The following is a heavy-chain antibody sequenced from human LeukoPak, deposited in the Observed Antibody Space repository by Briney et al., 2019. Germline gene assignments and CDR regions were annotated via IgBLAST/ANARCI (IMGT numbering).Heavy chain of an antibody. CDR3: ARDMAVIGYYDFWSGPAEYFQH. J-gene: IGHJ1*01. D-gene: IGHD3-3*01. CDR1: GFAFSSYA. CDR2: ISGSGGST. V-gene: IGHV3-23*01. Sequence: PGGSLRLSCAASGFAFSSYAMSWVRQAPGKGLEWVSAISGSGGSTYYADSVKGRFTISRDNSKNTLYLQMNSLRAEDTAVYYCARDMAVIGYYDFWSGPAEYFQHWGQGTLVTVSS.